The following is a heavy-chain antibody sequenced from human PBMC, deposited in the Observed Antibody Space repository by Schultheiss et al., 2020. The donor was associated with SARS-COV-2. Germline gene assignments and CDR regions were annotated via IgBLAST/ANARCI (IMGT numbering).Heavy chain of an antibody. CDR2: ISYDGSNK. CDR3: VKDLGVAAAGNDAFDI. J-gene: IGHJ3*02. V-gene: IGHV3-30*18. Sequence: GGSLRLSCAASGFTFSSYGMHWVRQAPGKGLEWVAVISYDGSNKYYADSVKGRFTISRDNSKNTLYLQMSSLRAEDTAVYYCVKDLGVAAAGNDAFDIWGQGTTVTVSS. D-gene: IGHD6-13*01. CDR1: GFTFSSYG.